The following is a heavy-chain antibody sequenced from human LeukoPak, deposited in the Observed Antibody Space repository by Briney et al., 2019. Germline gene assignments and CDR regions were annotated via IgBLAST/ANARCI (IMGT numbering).Heavy chain of an antibody. CDR2: IWSDGSNK. D-gene: IGHD3-10*01. CDR1: GFTFSRYG. V-gene: IGHV3-33*01. Sequence: GRSLRLSCAASGFTFSRYGMHWVRQAPGKGLEWVAVIWSDGSNKYYADSVKGRFTISSDNSKNTLYLQVNSLRAEDTAVYYCARPFGSGSSPTAYFDYWGQGTLVTVSS. CDR3: ARPFGSGSSPTAYFDY. J-gene: IGHJ4*02.